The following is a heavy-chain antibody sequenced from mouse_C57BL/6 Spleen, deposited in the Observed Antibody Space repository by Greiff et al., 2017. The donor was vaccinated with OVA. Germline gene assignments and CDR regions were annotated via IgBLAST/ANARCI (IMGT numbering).Heavy chain of an antibody. V-gene: IGHV10-1*01. CDR1: GFSFNTYA. CDR2: IRSKSNNYAT. Sequence: DVKLVESGGGLVQPKGSLKLSCAASGFSFNTYAMNWVRQAPGKGLEWVARIRSKSNNYATYYADSVKDRFTISRDDSESMLYLQMNNLKTEDTAIYYCVRHEETFYYCDYWGQGTTLTVSS. J-gene: IGHJ2*01. CDR3: VRHEETFYYCDY.